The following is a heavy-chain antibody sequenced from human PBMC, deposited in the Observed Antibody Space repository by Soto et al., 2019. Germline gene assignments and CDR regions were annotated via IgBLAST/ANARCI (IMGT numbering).Heavy chain of an antibody. CDR1: VGSINSGSYY. Sequence: SETLYITCTFSVGSINSGSYYWDWIGQPPGKGLEWIGSFYYSGSTYYNPSLKSRVTISVDTSKNQFSLKLSSVTATDTAVYYCARQPTTVTTVGAFDICGQGIMVTVSS. CDR2: FYYSGST. J-gene: IGHJ3*02. CDR3: ARQPTTVTTVGAFDI. D-gene: IGHD4-17*01. V-gene: IGHV4-39*01.